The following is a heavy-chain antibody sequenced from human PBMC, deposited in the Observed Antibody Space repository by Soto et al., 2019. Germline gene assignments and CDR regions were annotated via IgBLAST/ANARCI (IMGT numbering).Heavy chain of an antibody. V-gene: IGHV3-74*01. CDR2: INSDGSTI. Sequence: GGSLRLSCAASGFNFSPFWMHWVRQAPGKGLVWVSHINSDGSTIVYADSVKGRFTISRDNAKNTLYLQMNSLRVEDTAVYFCARDRGNHDSFDIWGQGTMVTV. CDR1: GFNFSPFW. D-gene: IGHD3-22*01. J-gene: IGHJ3*02. CDR3: ARDRGNHDSFDI.